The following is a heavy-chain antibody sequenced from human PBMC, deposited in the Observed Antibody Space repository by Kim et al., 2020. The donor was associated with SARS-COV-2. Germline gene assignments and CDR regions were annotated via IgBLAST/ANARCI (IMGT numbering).Heavy chain of an antibody. V-gene: IGHV3-30*18. D-gene: IGHD6-13*01. J-gene: IGHJ5*02. CDR2: ISYDGTNK. CDR3: AKDQSPYSSSWNWFDP. Sequence: GGSLRLSCAASGFTFSTYSMHWIRQAPGKGLEWLAVISYDGTNKYYADSLKGRFTISRDNSKNTLYLQMNSLRSEDTSVYYCAKDQSPYSSSWNWFDPWGQGTLVTVSS. CDR1: GFTFSTYS.